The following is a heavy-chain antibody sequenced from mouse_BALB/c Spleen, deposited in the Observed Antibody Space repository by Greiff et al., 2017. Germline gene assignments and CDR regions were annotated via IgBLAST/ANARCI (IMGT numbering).Heavy chain of an antibody. J-gene: IGHJ2*01. CDR2: ISSGGSYT. CDR3: YGSSYDFDY. Sequence: EVQVVESGGDLVKPGGSLKLSCAASGFTFSSYGMSWVRQTPDKRLEWVATISSGGSYTYYPDSVKGRFTISRDNAKNTLYLQMSSLKSEDTAMYYCYGSSYDFDYWGQGTTLTVSS. CDR1: GFTFSSYG. V-gene: IGHV5-6*01. D-gene: IGHD1-1*01.